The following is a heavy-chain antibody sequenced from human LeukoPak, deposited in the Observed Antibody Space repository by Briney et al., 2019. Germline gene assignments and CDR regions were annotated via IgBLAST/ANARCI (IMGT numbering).Heavy chain of an antibody. CDR1: GGSFSGYY. Sequence: SETLSLTCAVYGGSFSGYYWSWIRQPPGKGLEWIGEINHSGSTNYNTSLKSRVTISVDTSKNQFSLKLGSVTAADTAVYYCARGEAGRPVHYWGQGTLVTVSS. CDR2: INHSGST. J-gene: IGHJ4*02. V-gene: IGHV4-34*01. CDR3: ARGEAGRPVHY. D-gene: IGHD6-19*01.